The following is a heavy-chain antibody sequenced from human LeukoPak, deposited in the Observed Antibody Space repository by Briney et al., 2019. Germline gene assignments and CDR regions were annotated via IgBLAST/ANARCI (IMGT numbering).Heavy chain of an antibody. Sequence: GEALKISCKGSGYNFTRNWISWVRQMPGKGLEWMGRIDPSDSYTNYSPSFQGHVTISADKSTSTAYVQWSSLKDSDTAMYYCARGKGWFAPWGQGTLVTVSS. V-gene: IGHV5-10-1*01. CDR1: GYNFTRNW. CDR2: IDPSDSYT. J-gene: IGHJ5*02. CDR3: ARGKGWFAP.